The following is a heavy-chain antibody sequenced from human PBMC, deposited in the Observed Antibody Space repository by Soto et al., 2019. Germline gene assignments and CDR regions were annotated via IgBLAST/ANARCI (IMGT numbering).Heavy chain of an antibody. Sequence: GGSLRLSCAASGFTFSSYAMSWVRQAPGKGLEWVSAISGSGGSTYYADSVKGRFTISRDNSKNTLYLQMNSLRAEDTAVYYCAKEGYYDFWSGSSLYNYYYYMDVWGKGTTVTVSS. CDR1: GFTFSSYA. D-gene: IGHD3-3*01. J-gene: IGHJ6*03. CDR3: AKEGYYDFWSGSSLYNYYYYMDV. CDR2: ISGSGGST. V-gene: IGHV3-23*01.